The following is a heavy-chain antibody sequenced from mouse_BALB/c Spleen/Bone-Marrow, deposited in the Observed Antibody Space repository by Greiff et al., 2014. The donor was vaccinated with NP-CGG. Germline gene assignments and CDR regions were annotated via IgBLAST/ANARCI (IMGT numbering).Heavy chain of an antibody. CDR2: IYPGSGST. Sequence: LQQSGSELVRPGASVKLSCKASGYTFTNYWMHWVKQRPGQGLEWIGNIYPGSGSTNYDEKFKSKATLTVDTSSSTAYMQLSSLTSEDSAVDYCRRAHGTGTRAMDYWGQGTSVTVSS. V-gene: IGHV1S22*01. J-gene: IGHJ4*01. D-gene: IGHD4-1*01. CDR3: RRAHGTGTRAMDY. CDR1: GYTFTNYW.